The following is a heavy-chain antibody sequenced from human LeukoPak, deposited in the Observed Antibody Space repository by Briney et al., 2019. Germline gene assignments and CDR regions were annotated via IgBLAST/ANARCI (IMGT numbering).Heavy chain of an antibody. Sequence: PSETLSLTCTVSGGSISSSSYYWGWIRQPPGKGLEWIGSIYHSGSTYYNPSLKSRVTISVDTSKNQFSLKLSSVTAADTAVYYCARDWYSSSSADYWGQGTLVTVSS. J-gene: IGHJ4*02. D-gene: IGHD6-6*01. V-gene: IGHV4-39*07. CDR1: GGSISSSSYY. CDR3: ARDWYSSSSADY. CDR2: IYHSGST.